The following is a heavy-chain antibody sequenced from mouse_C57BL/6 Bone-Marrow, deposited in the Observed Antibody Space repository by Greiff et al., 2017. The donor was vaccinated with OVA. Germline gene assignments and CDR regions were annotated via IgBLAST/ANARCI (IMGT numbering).Heavy chain of an antibody. V-gene: IGHV1-66*01. D-gene: IGHD2-5*01. CDR3: AKSNSGGLAMDY. J-gene: IGHJ4*01. Sequence: QVQLQQSGPELVKPGASVKISCKASGYSFTIYYIHWVKQRPGQGLEWIGWIYPGSGNTKYNEKFKGKATLTADTSSSTSYMQLSSLTSEDSAVYYGAKSNSGGLAMDYWGQGTSVTVSS. CDR1: GYSFTIYY. CDR2: IYPGSGNT.